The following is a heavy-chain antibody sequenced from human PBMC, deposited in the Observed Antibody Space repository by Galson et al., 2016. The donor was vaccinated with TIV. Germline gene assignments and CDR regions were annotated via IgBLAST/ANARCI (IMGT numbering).Heavy chain of an antibody. D-gene: IGHD3-9*01. V-gene: IGHV3-23*01. CDR3: AKGHGDWFFYYFDH. J-gene: IGHJ4*01. CDR2: ISGSGDST. CDR1: GFTFSDYG. Sequence: SLRLSCAASGFTFSDYGMSWVRQVPGKGLEWVSAISGSGDSTYYADSVKGRFTISRDKSKNTLYLQVNSLRAEDTAVYYCAKGHGDWFFYYFDHWGHGALVTVSS.